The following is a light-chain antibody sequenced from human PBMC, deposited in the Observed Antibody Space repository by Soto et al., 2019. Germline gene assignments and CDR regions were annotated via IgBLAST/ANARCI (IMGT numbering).Light chain of an antibody. CDR2: DAS. Sequence: EIVMTQSPATLSVSPGERATLYCRASQSVSTKLAWYKQKPGQATRLIIYDASTRANAIPARFSGSGSETEFTLTISSLQSEDSAVYYCQQYNNWHPWTFGQGTKVDIK. CDR3: QQYNNWHPWT. J-gene: IGKJ1*01. CDR1: QSVSTK. V-gene: IGKV3-15*01.